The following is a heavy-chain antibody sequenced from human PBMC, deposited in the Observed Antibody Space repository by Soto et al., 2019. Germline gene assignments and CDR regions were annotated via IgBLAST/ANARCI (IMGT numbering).Heavy chain of an antibody. Sequence: SVKVSCKASGGTFSSYAISWVRQAPGQGLEWMGGIIPIFGTANYAQKFQGRVTITADESTSTAYMELSSLRSEDTAVYYCARTGCSGGSCSFNDYWGQGTLGTVSS. CDR2: IIPIFGTA. J-gene: IGHJ4*02. CDR1: GGTFSSYA. V-gene: IGHV1-69*13. D-gene: IGHD2-15*01. CDR3: ARTGCSGGSCSFNDY.